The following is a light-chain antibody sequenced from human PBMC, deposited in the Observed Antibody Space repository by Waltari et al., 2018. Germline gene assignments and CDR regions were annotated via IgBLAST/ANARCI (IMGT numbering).Light chain of an antibody. Sequence: QSVLTQPPSSSGPPGQRVSFSRSGTSSNTARNSVNRYQPLPGTAPKLLIHTNNQRPSGVPDRFSGSKSGTSASLAISGLRSEDEADYFCAAWDDSLDVWVFGGGTKLTVL. V-gene: IGLV1-44*01. CDR3: AAWDDSLDVWV. J-gene: IGLJ3*02. CDR1: SSNTARNS. CDR2: TNN.